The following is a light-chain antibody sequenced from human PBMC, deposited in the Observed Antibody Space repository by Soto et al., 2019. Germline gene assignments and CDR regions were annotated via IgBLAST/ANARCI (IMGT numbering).Light chain of an antibody. CDR1: QSISSW. CDR3: QQSYSTPRT. CDR2: AAS. V-gene: IGKV1-39*01. J-gene: IGKJ1*01. Sequence: IQMTQSPSILSASVGDRVTITCRASQSISSWLAWYQQKPGKAPKLLIYAASTLQSGVPSRFSGSGSGTDFPLTISNLQPEDFTTYDCQQSYSTPRTFGQATRMAIK.